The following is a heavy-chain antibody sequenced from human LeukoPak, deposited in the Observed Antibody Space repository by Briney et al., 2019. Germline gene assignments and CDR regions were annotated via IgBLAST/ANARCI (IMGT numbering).Heavy chain of an antibody. CDR2: IFNIGPA. CDR3: AASWNDERCFDP. CDR1: GASVSTSPYY. D-gene: IGHD1-1*01. V-gene: IGHV4-61*10. J-gene: IGHJ5*02. Sequence: SETLSLTCKVSGASVSTSPYYWTWIRQPAGKGLEWSGRIFNIGPANYNPSFKSRVTISRDTSKNDFSLNLNSVTAADTAVYYCAASWNDERCFDPWGQGTLVTVSS.